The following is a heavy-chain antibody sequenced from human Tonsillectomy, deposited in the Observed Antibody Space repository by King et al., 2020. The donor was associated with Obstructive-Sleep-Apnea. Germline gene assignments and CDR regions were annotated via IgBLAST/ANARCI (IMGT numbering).Heavy chain of an antibody. Sequence: QLQESGPGLVKPSGTLSLTCAVSGGSISSSNWWSWVRQPPGKGLEWIGEIYHSGSTNYNPSLKSRVTISVDKSKNQFSLKLSSVTAADTAVYYCARATSDESGGLLSAFDIWGQGTMVTVSS. D-gene: IGHD1-26*01. J-gene: IGHJ3*02. CDR3: ARATSDESGGLLSAFDI. CDR1: GGSISSSNW. CDR2: IYHSGST. V-gene: IGHV4-4*02.